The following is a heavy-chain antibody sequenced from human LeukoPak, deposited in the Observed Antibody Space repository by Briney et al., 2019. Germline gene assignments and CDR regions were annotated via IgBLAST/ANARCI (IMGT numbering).Heavy chain of an antibody. D-gene: IGHD3-22*01. J-gene: IGHJ6*03. CDR1: GFTFSSHA. CDR2: ISGSGGST. V-gene: IGHV3-23*01. Sequence: GGSLRLSCAASGFTFSSHAMSWVRQAPGKGLEWVSAISGSGGSTYYADSVKGRFTISRDNSKNTLYLQMNSLRAEDTAVYYCAGYYDSSGYSMSGYYYYYMDVWGKGTTVTVSS. CDR3: AGYYDSSGYSMSGYYYYYMDV.